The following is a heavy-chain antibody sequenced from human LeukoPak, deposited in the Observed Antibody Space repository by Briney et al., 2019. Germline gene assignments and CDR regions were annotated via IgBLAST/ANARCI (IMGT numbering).Heavy chain of an antibody. CDR3: ARGRGYSFGCDF. V-gene: IGHV4-59*01. D-gene: IGHD5-18*01. Sequence: SETLSLTCTVSGGSISNYYCSWIRQPPGKGLEWIGFIDYSGSSNYNPSLKSRVTMSVGTSRNQFSLKLSSVTAADTAIYYCARGRGYSFGCDFWGQGTLVTVSS. J-gene: IGHJ4*02. CDR2: IDYSGSS. CDR1: GGSISNYY.